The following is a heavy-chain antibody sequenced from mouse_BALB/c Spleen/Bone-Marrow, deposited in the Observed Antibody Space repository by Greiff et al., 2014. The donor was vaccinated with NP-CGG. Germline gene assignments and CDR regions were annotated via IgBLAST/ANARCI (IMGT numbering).Heavy chain of an antibody. CDR1: GYSFTGYF. V-gene: IGHV1-37*01. D-gene: IGHD2-3*01. J-gene: IGHJ3*01. Sequence: VQLKESGPELVKPGASVKISYKASGYSFTGYFMNWVKQSHGKSLEWIGRINPYNGDTFYNQKFKGKATLTVDKSSSTAHMELLSLTSGDSAVYYCGGQDGYYGGFAYWGQGTLVTVSA. CDR2: INPYNGDT. CDR3: GGQDGYYGGFAY.